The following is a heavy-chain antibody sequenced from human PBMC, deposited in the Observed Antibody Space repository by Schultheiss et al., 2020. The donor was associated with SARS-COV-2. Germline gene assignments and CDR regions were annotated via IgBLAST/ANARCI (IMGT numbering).Heavy chain of an antibody. Sequence: GESLKISCAASGFTFSSYAMSWVRQAPGKGLEWVSAISGSGGSTYYADSVKGRFTISRDNSKNTLYLQMNSLRAEDTAVYYCAKDEIGYCSSTSCYTSGMDVWGQGTTVTVSS. D-gene: IGHD2-2*02. CDR1: GFTFSSYA. CDR3: AKDEIGYCSSTSCYTSGMDV. V-gene: IGHV3-23*01. CDR2: ISGSGGST. J-gene: IGHJ6*02.